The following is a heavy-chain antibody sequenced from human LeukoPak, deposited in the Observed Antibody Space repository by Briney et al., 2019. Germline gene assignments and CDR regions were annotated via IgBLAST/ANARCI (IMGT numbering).Heavy chain of an antibody. CDR3: ARSEVITRSLNP. CDR2: ISYDGSNK. D-gene: IGHD3-22*01. Sequence: GGSLRLSCAASGFTFSSYAMHWVRQAPGKGLEWVAVISYDGSNKYYADSVKGRFTISRDNSKNTLYLQMNSLRAEDTAVYYCARSEVITRSLNPWGQGTLVTVSS. V-gene: IGHV3-30-3*01. J-gene: IGHJ5*02. CDR1: GFTFSSYA.